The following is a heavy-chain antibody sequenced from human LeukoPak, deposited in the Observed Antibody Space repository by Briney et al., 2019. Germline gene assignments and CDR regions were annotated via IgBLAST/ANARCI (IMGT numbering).Heavy chain of an antibody. CDR2: INWNGGST. Sequence: GGSLRLSCAASGFTFSSYGVSWVRQAPGTGLEWVSGINWNGGSTGYSDSVKGRFTISRDNAKNTLYLQMNSLRAEDTAVYYCGRGGKVEQLVLARWGQGSLVTVSS. CDR1: GFTFSSYG. CDR3: GRGGKVEQLVLAR. J-gene: IGHJ4*02. D-gene: IGHD6-13*01. V-gene: IGHV3-20*04.